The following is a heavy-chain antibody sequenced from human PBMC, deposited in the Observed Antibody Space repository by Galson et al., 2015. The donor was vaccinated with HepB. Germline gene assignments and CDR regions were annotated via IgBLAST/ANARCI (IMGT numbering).Heavy chain of an antibody. CDR1: GFTFSSYG. V-gene: IGHV3-33*01. CDR2: IWYDGSNK. D-gene: IGHD6-6*01. J-gene: IGHJ4*02. CDR3: AREELEYSSSSYYFDY. Sequence: SLRLSCAASGFTFSSYGMRWVRQAPGKGLEWVAVIWYDGSNKYYADSVKGRFTISRDNSKNTLYLQMNSLRAEDTAVYYCAREELEYSSSSYYFDYWGQGTLVTVSS.